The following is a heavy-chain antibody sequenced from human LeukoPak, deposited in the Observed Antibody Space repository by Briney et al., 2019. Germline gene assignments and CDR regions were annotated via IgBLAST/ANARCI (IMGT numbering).Heavy chain of an antibody. CDR2: ISSSGGST. Sequence: GGSLRLSYAASGFTFSSYAMSWVRQAAGKGLEWVSSISSSGGSTYYADSVKGRFTISRDYSKNTLYLQMNSLRAEDTAVYYCAKDLYTYGTTPLDYWGQGILVTVSS. D-gene: IGHD5-18*01. CDR1: GFTFSSYA. V-gene: IGHV3-23*01. J-gene: IGHJ4*02. CDR3: AKDLYTYGTTPLDY.